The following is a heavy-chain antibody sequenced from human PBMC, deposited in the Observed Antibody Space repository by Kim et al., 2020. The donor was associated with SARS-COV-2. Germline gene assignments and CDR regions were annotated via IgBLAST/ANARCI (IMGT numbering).Heavy chain of an antibody. D-gene: IGHD5-18*01. CDR3: ARGNSYGPTGMDY. CDR2: INPNSGGT. CDR1: GYTFTGYY. V-gene: IGHV1-2*02. Sequence: ASVKVSCKASGYTFTGYYMHWVRQAPGQGLEWMGWINPNSGGTNYAQKFQGRVTMTRDTSISTAYMELSRLRSDDTAVYYCARGNSYGPTGMDYWGQGTLVTVSS. J-gene: IGHJ4*02.